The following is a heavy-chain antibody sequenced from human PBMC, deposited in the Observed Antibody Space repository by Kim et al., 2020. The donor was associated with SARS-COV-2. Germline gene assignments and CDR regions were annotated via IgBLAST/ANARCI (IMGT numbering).Heavy chain of an antibody. V-gene: IGHV4-34*01. Sequence: SETLSLTCAVYGGSFSGYYWSWIRQPPGKGLEWIGEINHSGSTNYNPSLKSRVTISVDTSKNQFSLKLSSVTAADTAVYYCARWRILWFGELHYYYGMDVWGQGTTVTVSS. CDR2: INHSGST. J-gene: IGHJ6*02. CDR3: ARWRILWFGELHYYYGMDV. CDR1: GGSFSGYY. D-gene: IGHD3-10*01.